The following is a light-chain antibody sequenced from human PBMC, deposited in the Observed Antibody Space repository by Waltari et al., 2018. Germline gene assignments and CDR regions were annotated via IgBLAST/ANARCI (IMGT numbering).Light chain of an antibody. CDR2: DVS. J-gene: IGLJ1*01. V-gene: IGLV2-8*01. CDR3: LSYAGNDGYF. Sequence: QSALTPPPSASGSPGQSVTIPCTGTSSDVGGYNYVPWYQHHPGKAPKLMLTDVSKRPSGVPDRFSGSKSGNTASLTISGLQADDEADYYCLSYAGNDGYFFGTGTRVTVL. CDR1: SSDVGGYNY.